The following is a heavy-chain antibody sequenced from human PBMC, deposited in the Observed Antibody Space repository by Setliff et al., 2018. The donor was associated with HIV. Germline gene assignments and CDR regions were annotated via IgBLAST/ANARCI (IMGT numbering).Heavy chain of an antibody. D-gene: IGHD1-7*01. CDR2: ISGSGDNT. Sequence: GESLRLSCAGSGFTFSSFALSWVRQTPVKGLEWVSSISGSGDNTYYADSVKGRFTISRDNSRNTLFLQMSSLRAEDTAVYYCAAGTLFLSNAYRAPGPLDYWGQGSLVTVSS. V-gene: IGHV3-23*01. J-gene: IGHJ4*02. CDR1: GFTFSSFA. CDR3: AAGTLFLSNAYRAPGPLDY.